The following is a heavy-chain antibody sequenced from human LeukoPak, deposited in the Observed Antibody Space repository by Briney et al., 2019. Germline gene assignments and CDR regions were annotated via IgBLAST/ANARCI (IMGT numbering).Heavy chain of an antibody. Sequence: SETLSLTCTVSGGSISSYYWSWIRQPPGKGLEWIGYIYYTGSTNYNPSLESRVTLSVDTSKNQFSLKLRSVTAADTAAYYCARLSKDTVVLPAAMAHYFDYWGQGTLVTVSS. J-gene: IGHJ4*02. CDR2: IYYTGST. CDR3: ARLSKDTVVLPAAMAHYFDY. V-gene: IGHV4-59*08. CDR1: GGSISSYY. D-gene: IGHD2-2*01.